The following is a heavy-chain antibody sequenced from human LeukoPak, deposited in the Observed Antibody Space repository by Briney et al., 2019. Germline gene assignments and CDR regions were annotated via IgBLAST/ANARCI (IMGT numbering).Heavy chain of an antibody. CDR3: ARQGGEIGLQFYFVWNSRSIWFRFDY. D-gene: IGHD5-24*01. Sequence: SETLSLTCTVSGGSISSSSYYWGWIRQPPGKGLEWIGSIYYSGSTYYNPPLKSRVTISVDTSKNQFSLKLSSVTAADTAVYYCARQGGEIGLQFYFVWNSRSIWFRFDYWGQGTLVTVSS. CDR2: IYYSGST. J-gene: IGHJ4*02. CDR1: GGSISSSSYY. V-gene: IGHV4-39*01.